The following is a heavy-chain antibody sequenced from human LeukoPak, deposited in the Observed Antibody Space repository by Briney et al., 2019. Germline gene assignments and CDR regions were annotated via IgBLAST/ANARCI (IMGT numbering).Heavy chain of an antibody. CDR2: CGTSGDT. J-gene: IGHJ4*02. V-gene: IGHV3-23*01. Sequence: GGSLRLSCAASGFTFSSYAMNWVRQAPGKGLEWVSACGTSGDTYYADSVRGRFTISRDNAKNTVYLQMSSLSGEDTAVYYCAQKTPGTHPFDYWGQGTLVTVSS. CDR3: AQKTPGTHPFDY. D-gene: IGHD6-13*01. CDR1: GFTFSSYA.